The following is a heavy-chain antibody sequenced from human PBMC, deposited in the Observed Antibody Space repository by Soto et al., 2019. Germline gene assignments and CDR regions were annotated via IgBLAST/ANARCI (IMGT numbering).Heavy chain of an antibody. CDR2: VFSSVSA. V-gene: IGHV4-4*07. CDR3: TRDGMKNGET. Sequence: PSSTXSLTCIVSVFSVTIYTFILVRQPANKGLEWIGRVFSSVSATYRPSLKSRVLISMDTPENRISRKLDSVTDADEGVYYCTRDGMKNGETWGQGTLV. D-gene: IGHD2-8*01. J-gene: IGHJ4*02. CDR1: VFSVTIYT.